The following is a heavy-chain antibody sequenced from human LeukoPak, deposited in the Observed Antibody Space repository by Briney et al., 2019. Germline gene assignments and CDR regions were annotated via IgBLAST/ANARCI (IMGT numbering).Heavy chain of an antibody. Sequence: SETLSLTCTVSGGSISSSSYYWAWIRQPPGKGLEWIGSIYYSGGTYYNPSLKSRVTISVDTSKNQFSLKLSSVTAADTAVYYCARRDGFREFWGQGTLVTVSS. CDR3: ARRDGFREF. CDR1: GGSISSSSYY. CDR2: IYYSGGT. V-gene: IGHV4-39*01. D-gene: IGHD3-10*01. J-gene: IGHJ4*02.